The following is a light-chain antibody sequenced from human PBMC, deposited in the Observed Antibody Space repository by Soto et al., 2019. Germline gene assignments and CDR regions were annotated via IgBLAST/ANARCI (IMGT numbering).Light chain of an antibody. CDR1: QSISSF. CDR3: QQSYITPPT. Sequence: DIQMTQSPSSLSASVGDRVTITCRASQSISSFLNWYQQKPGKAPKLLIYAASSLQSGVPSRFSGSGSGTDFTLTINSLQPEDFATYYCQQSYITPPTFGQGTKLEIK. CDR2: AAS. V-gene: IGKV1-39*01. J-gene: IGKJ2*01.